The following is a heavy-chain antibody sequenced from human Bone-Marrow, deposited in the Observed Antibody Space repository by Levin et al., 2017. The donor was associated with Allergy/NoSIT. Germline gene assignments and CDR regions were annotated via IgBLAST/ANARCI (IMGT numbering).Heavy chain of an antibody. CDR2: ISSSSSYT. D-gene: IGHD6-19*01. J-gene: IGHJ3*02. CDR1: GFTFSDYY. CDR3: ARIRSGGGWYDDAFDI. Sequence: PGGSLRLSCAASGFTFSDYYMSWIRQAPGKGLEWVSYISSSSSYTNYADSVKGRFTISRDNAKNSLYLQMNSLRAEDTAVYYCARIRSGGGWYDDAFDIWGQGTMVTVSS. V-gene: IGHV3-11*03.